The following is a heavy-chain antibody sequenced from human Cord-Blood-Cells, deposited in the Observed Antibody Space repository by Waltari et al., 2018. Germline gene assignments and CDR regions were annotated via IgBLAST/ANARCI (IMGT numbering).Heavy chain of an antibody. CDR1: GGTFSSYA. Sequence: QVQLVQSGAEVKKHGSSVKVSCKASGGTFSSYAISWVRQAPGQGLEWMEGIIPIFGTANDAQKFQGRVTITADESTSTAYMELSSLRSEDTAVYYCASRGSPDYDVWSGYYLGGYWGQGTLVTVSS. D-gene: IGHD3-3*01. J-gene: IGHJ4*02. CDR2: IIPIFGTA. V-gene: IGHV1-69*01. CDR3: ASRGSPDYDVWSGYYLGGY.